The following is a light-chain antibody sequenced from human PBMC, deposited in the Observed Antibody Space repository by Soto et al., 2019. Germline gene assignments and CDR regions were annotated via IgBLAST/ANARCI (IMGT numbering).Light chain of an antibody. V-gene: IGLV2-14*01. J-gene: IGLJ2*01. Sequence: QSVLTQPASVSGSPGQSITMSCTGASSDIGGYNYVSWYRQHPGEAPKLMIYEVTNRPSGVSNRFSGSKSGNTASLTISGLQAEDEADYYCSSYTSSSVVFGGGTKLTVL. CDR3: SSYTSSSVV. CDR1: SSDIGGYNY. CDR2: EVT.